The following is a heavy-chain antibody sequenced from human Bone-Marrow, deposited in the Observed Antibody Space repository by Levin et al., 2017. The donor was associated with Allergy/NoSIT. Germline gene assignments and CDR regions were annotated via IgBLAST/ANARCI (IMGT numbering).Heavy chain of an antibody. V-gene: IGHV3-15*01. CDR3: TTLGSSRKFDY. Sequence: AGGSLRLSCTASGFTFTNAWMTWVRQVPGKGLECVGRIKSKTDGETTDYAAPVKGRFTISRDDSKSTLYLQMNSLKTEDTGVYYCTTLGSSRKFDYWGQGSLVTVSS. J-gene: IGHJ4*02. CDR2: IKSKTDGETT. CDR1: GFTFTNAW. D-gene: IGHD3-10*01.